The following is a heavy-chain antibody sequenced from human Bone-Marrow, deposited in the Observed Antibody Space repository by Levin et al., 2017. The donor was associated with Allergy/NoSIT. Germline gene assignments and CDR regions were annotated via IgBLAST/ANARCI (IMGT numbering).Heavy chain of an antibody. Sequence: QAGESLKISCAASGFSFSSYWMTWVRQAPGKGLEWVANIKQDGSEKFYVDSVEGRFTISRDNAKNSLYLQMSSLRAEDTAIYYCATGVPAWASDSDHWGQGTLVTVSS. CDR1: GFSFSSYW. J-gene: IGHJ4*02. CDR2: IKQDGSEK. V-gene: IGHV3-7*01. CDR3: ATGVPAWASDSDH. D-gene: IGHD7-27*01.